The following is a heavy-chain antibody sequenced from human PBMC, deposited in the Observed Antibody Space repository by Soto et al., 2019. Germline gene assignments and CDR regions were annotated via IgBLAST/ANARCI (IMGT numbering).Heavy chain of an antibody. D-gene: IGHD3-3*01. CDR3: ARVKGTIFGVVIIRQYPHYYGMDV. CDR2: INPNSGGT. CDR1: GYTFTGYY. J-gene: IGHJ6*02. Sequence: GASVKVSCQASGYTFTGYYMHWVRQAHGQGTEWMGWINPNSGGTNYAQKFQGRVTMTRDTSISTAYMELSRLRSDDTAVYYCARVKGTIFGVVIIRQYPHYYGMDVWGQGTTVTVSS. V-gene: IGHV1-2*02.